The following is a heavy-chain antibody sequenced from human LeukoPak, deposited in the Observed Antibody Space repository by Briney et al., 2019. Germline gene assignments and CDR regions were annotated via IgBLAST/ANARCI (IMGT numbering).Heavy chain of an antibody. CDR1: GFTVSRNY. J-gene: IGHJ3*02. CDR3: ARWRPIDAFDI. CDR2: LSSTGNT. D-gene: IGHD3-3*01. Sequence: GESLRLSCAASGFTVSRNYMNWVRQAPGKGLEWVSLLSSTGNTSYADSVNGRFTISRHNSKNTLYLQVNSLRPEDTAMYYCARWRPIDAFDIWGQGTMVIVSS. V-gene: IGHV3-53*04.